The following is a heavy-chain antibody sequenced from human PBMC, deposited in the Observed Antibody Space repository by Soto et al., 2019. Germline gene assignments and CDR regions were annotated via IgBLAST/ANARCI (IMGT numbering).Heavy chain of an antibody. D-gene: IGHD2-15*01. Sequence: PSETLSLTCSVSGGSISDYYWSWIRQSPGKGLEWIGYIYHTGSANYNPSLKSRVTIPLDTSKTQFSLKLNSVTAADTAVYYCARGFCTGGSCHNLEYWGQGILVTVSS. V-gene: IGHV4-59*01. CDR3: ARGFCTGGSCHNLEY. CDR1: GGSISDYY. CDR2: IYHTGSA. J-gene: IGHJ4*02.